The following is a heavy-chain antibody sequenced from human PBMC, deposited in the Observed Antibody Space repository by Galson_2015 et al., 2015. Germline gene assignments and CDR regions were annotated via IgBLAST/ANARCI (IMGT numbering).Heavy chain of an antibody. J-gene: IGHJ6*02. D-gene: IGHD2-2*01. Sequence: QSGAEVKKPGESLRISCKGSGYSFTSYWISWVRQMPGKGLEWMGRIDPSDSYTNYSPSFQGHVTISADKSISTAYLQWSSLKASDTAMYYCARRTAYCSSTSCYFHYGMDVWGQGTTVTVSS. CDR3: ARRTAYCSSTSCYFHYGMDV. V-gene: IGHV5-10-1*01. CDR1: GYSFTSYW. CDR2: IDPSDSYT.